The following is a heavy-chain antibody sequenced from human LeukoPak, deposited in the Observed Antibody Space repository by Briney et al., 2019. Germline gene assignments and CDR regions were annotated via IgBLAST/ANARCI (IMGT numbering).Heavy chain of an antibody. CDR2: VNPNSGNT. V-gene: IGHV1-8*03. CDR3: ARGPDTALDYYFYYMDV. Sequence: ASVKVSCKASGYTFTNYDINWVRQVTGQGLEWMGWVNPNSGNTGYAQKFQGRVTITRNTSISTVYMEVSSLRSEDTAVYYCARGPDTALDYYFYYMDVWGKGTTVTVSS. CDR1: GYTFTNYD. J-gene: IGHJ6*03. D-gene: IGHD2-2*02.